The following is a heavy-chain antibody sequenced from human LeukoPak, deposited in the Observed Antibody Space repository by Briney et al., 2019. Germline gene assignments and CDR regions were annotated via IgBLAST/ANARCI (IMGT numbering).Heavy chain of an antibody. Sequence: GGSLRLSCTASGFTFNNYWMHWVRQAPGKGPVWVSRINTDGSSTSYADSVKGRFTISRDNAKNTLYLQMNSLRAEDTAVYYCARGLAVTGTGGFDPWGQGTLVTVSS. CDR2: INTDGSST. CDR1: GFTFNNYW. CDR3: ARGLAVTGTGGFDP. J-gene: IGHJ5*02. D-gene: IGHD6-19*01. V-gene: IGHV3-74*01.